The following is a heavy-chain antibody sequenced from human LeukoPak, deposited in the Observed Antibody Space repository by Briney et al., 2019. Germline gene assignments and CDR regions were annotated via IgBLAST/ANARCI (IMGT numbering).Heavy chain of an antibody. J-gene: IGHJ4*02. CDR1: GGSISTYY. V-gene: IGHV4-59*08. CDR2: IYYSGST. CDR3: AGQGIAAAGEPDFDY. Sequence: PSETLSLTCTVSGGSISTYYWSWIRQPPGKGLEWIGYIYYSGSTNYNPSLKSRVTISVDTSKNQFSLKLSSVTAADTAVYYCAGQGIAAAGEPDFDYWGQGTLVTVSS. D-gene: IGHD6-13*01.